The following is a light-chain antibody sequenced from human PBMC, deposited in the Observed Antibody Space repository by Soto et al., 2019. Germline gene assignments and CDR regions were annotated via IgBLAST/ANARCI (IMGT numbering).Light chain of an antibody. CDR3: CSYAGSYIYV. Sequence: QSVLTQPRSVSGSPGQSVTISCPGTSSDESSYNYVSWYQQHPDKAPKVMIYDVTKRPSVVPDRFSGSKSGNTASLTISGLQAEDEADYYCCSYAGSYIYVFGTG. CDR2: DVT. J-gene: IGLJ1*01. V-gene: IGLV2-11*01. CDR1: SSDESSYNY.